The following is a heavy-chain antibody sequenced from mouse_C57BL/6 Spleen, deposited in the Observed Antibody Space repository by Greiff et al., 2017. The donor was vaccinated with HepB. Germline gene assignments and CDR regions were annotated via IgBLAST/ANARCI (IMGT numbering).Heavy chain of an antibody. V-gene: IGHV1-22*01. CDR1: GYTFTDYN. D-gene: IGHD1-1*01. CDR3: ARKGLYGSTHYCDY. J-gene: IGHJ2*01. Sequence: EVQLQQSGPELVKPGASVKMSCKASGYTFTDYNMHWVKQSHGKSLEWIGYINPNNGGTSYNQKFKGKATLTVNKSSSTAYMELRSLTSEDSAVYYCARKGLYGSTHYCDYWGQGTTLTVSS. CDR2: INPNNGGT.